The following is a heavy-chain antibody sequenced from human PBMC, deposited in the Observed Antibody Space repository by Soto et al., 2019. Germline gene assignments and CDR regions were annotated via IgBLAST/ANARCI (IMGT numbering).Heavy chain of an antibody. CDR1: GFTFSSYG. CDR2: IWYDGSNK. J-gene: IGHJ6*02. D-gene: IGHD3-3*01. Sequence: PGGSLILSCAASGFTFSSYGMHWVRQAPGKGLEWVAVIWYDGSNKYYADSVKGRFTISRDNSKNTLYLQMNSLRAEDTAVYYCARDGDYDFWSGYYFSRVYYYGMDVWGQGTTVTVSS. V-gene: IGHV3-33*01. CDR3: ARDGDYDFWSGYYFSRVYYYGMDV.